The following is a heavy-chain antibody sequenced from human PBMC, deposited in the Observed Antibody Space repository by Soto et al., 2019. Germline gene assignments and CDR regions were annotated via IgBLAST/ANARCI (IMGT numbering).Heavy chain of an antibody. V-gene: IGHV1-18*01. J-gene: IGHJ6*02. Sequence: QVQVVQSGAEVKQPGASVKVSCKASGYAFPNYGLTWVRQAPGRGLEWLGWLSPNDGKTNYAQKLQGRVTMTADTSTSTAYMDVGSLRFDDTAIYYCVRGGGSNYYGLDVWGQGTAVSVSS. CDR2: LSPNDGKT. D-gene: IGHD3-16*01. CDR1: GYAFPNYG. CDR3: VRGGGSNYYGLDV.